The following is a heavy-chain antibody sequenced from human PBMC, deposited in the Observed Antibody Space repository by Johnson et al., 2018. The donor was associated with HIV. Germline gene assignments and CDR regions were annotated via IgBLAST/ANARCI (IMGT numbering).Heavy chain of an antibody. CDR3: AREAGTAFEI. CDR1: GFTFSSYA. J-gene: IGHJ3*02. V-gene: IGHV3-30*04. CDR2: ISYDGSNK. Sequence: QVQVLESGGGVVQPVRSLRLSCAASGFTFSSYAMHWVRQAPGKGLEWVEVISYDGSNKYYADSVKGRFTISRDNSKNTLYLQMNSLRAEDTAVYYCAREAGTAFEIWGQGTMVTVSS.